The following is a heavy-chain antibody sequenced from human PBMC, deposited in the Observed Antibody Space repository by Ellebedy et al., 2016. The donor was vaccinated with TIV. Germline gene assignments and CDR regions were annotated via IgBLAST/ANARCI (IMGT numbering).Heavy chain of an antibody. CDR2: IYYGGNT. Sequence: SETLSLTCNVSGGSMSPYYWSWIRQPPGKGLELIGYIYYGGNTDYNPSLRSRVTISVDVSKNQFSLKLDSVTAADTAVYYCARASYHDILTGYYMSAFDIWGQGTMVTVSS. CDR1: GGSMSPYY. D-gene: IGHD3-9*01. V-gene: IGHV4-59*08. J-gene: IGHJ3*02. CDR3: ARASYHDILTGYYMSAFDI.